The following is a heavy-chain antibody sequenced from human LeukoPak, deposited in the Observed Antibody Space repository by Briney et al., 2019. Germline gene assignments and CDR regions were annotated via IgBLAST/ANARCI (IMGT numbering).Heavy chain of an antibody. CDR3: GREFCDNDGCYLPDY. Sequence: ASVKVSCKASGYTLSTYGISWVRQAPGQGLEWMAWISTYNGDTKYAQKFQGRVSVTTDTSTATVYMELRSLRSDDTAVYYCGREFCDNDGCYLPDYWGQGTLVTVSS. CDR1: GYTLSTYG. D-gene: IGHD2-8*01. J-gene: IGHJ4*02. CDR2: ISTYNGDT. V-gene: IGHV1-18*01.